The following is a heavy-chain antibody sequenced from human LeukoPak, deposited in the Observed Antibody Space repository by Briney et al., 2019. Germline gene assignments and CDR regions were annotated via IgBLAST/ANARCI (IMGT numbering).Heavy chain of an antibody. CDR2: IRYDGSNK. V-gene: IGHV3-30*02. Sequence: GGSLRLSSAASGFTFSSYGMHWVRQAPGKGLEWVAFIRYDGSNKYYADSVKGRFTISRDNSKNTLYLQMNSLRAEDTAVYYCAKGGLVFVVVALPDYWGQGTLVTVSS. D-gene: IGHD3-22*01. CDR1: GFTFSSYG. CDR3: AKGGLVFVVVALPDY. J-gene: IGHJ4*02.